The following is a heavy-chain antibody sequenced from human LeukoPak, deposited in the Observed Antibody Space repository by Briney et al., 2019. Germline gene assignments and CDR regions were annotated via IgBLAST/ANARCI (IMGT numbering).Heavy chain of an antibody. J-gene: IGHJ5*02. CDR1: GFTFSSYE. D-gene: IGHD6-19*01. CDR3: ARDSSGWYRTFDP. Sequence: GGSLRLSCAASGFTFSSYEMNWVRQAPGEGLEWVSYISPSGTKIYYADSVKGRFTISRDNAKNSLYLQMNSLRAEDTAVYYCARDSSGWYRTFDPWGQGTLVTVSS. V-gene: IGHV3-48*03. CDR2: ISPSGTKI.